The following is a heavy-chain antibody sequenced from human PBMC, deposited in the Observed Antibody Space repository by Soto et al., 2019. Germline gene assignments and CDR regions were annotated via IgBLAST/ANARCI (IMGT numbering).Heavy chain of an antibody. CDR3: AREGGETTVTTNWFDP. D-gene: IGHD4-17*01. CDR2: IYTSGST. Sequence: SETLSLTCTVSGGSISSYYWSWIRQPAGKGLEWIGRIYTSGSTNYNPSLKGRVTMSVDTSKNQFSLKLSSVTAADTAVYYCAREGGETTVTTNWFDPWGQGTLVTVSS. CDR1: GGSISSYY. J-gene: IGHJ5*02. V-gene: IGHV4-4*07.